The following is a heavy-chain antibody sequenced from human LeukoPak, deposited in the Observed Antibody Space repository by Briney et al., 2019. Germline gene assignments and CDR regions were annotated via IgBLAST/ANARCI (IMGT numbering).Heavy chain of an antibody. J-gene: IGHJ4*02. CDR2: INNDGSST. D-gene: IGHD2-8*02. CDR3: ARVWSYYYFDY. Sequence: PGGSLRLSCAASGFTFSSYWMHWVRQAPGKGLVWVSRINNDGSSTSYADSVKGRFTISRDDAKNTLYLQMNSLRAEDTAEYYCARVWSYYYFDYWGQGTLVTVSS. CDR1: GFTFSSYW. V-gene: IGHV3-74*01.